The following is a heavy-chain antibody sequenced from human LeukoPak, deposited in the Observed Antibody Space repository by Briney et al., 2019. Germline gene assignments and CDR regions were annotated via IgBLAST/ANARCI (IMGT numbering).Heavy chain of an antibody. V-gene: IGHV3-23*01. CDR2: ISGSGGST. J-gene: IGHJ1*01. Sequence: GGSLRLSCAASGFTFSSYEMNWVRQAPGKGLEWVSIISGSGGSTYYADSVKDRFTISRDNSKNTLYLHMNSLRAEDTAVYYCAKDRDSYDSSGYYYESAEYFQHWGQGTLVTVSS. D-gene: IGHD3-22*01. CDR3: AKDRDSYDSSGYYYESAEYFQH. CDR1: GFTFSSYE.